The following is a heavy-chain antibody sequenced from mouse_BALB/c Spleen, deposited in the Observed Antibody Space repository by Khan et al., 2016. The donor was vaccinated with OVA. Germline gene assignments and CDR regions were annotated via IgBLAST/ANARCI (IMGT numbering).Heavy chain of an antibody. CDR3: ARAPYDNFAY. V-gene: IGHV5-9-3*01. D-gene: IGHD2-1*01. Sequence: VELVESGGGLVKPGGSLKLSCAASGFTFSTYAMSWVRQTPEKRLEWVATISSDGDYTYYPDNVTGRFTISRDNAKNTLYLQMSSLRSEDTAMYYCARAPYDNFAYWGQGTLVIVSA. J-gene: IGHJ3*01. CDR1: GFTFSTYA. CDR2: ISSDGDYT.